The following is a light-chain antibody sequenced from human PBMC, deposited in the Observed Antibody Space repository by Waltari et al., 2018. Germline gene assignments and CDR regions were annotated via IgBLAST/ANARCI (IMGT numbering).Light chain of an antibody. CDR3: CSYAGSSTVK. CDR2: ADS. J-gene: IGLJ2*01. Sequence: QSALTQPASVSGSPGQSITISCTGTSSDVGSYKLVSWYQQHPGKAPRLMVYADSNRPSGFSNRFSGSKSGNTASLTISGLQAEDEAAYYCCSYAGSSTVKFGEGTYLTVL. V-gene: IGLV2-23*01. CDR1: SSDVGSYKL.